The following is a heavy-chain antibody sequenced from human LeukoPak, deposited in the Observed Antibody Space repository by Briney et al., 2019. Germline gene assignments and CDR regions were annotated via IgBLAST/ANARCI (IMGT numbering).Heavy chain of an antibody. CDR1: GASISSYY. CDR3: ARGGLISLANTPLGAFDM. Sequence: PSETLSLTCTVSGASISSYYWSWIRQSPGKGLEWIGYIYYSGRTNYNPSLKSRVTISVDTSKNQFSLQLNSVTPEDTAVYYCARGGLISLANTPLGAFDMWGQGTMVSVSS. D-gene: IGHD3/OR15-3a*01. V-gene: IGHV4-59*12. CDR2: IYYSGRT. J-gene: IGHJ3*02.